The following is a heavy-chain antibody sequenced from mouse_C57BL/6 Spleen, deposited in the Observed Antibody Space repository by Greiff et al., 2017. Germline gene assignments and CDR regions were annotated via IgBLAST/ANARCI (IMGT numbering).Heavy chain of an antibody. Sequence: VQVVESGAELAKPGASVKLSCKASGYTFTSYWMHWVKQRPGQGLEWIGYINPSSGYTKYNQKFKDKATLTADKSSSTAYMQLSSLTYEDSAVYYCARSAQATYVPFDYWGQGTTLTVSS. D-gene: IGHD3-2*02. CDR1: GYTFTSYW. CDR2: INPSSGYT. J-gene: IGHJ2*01. V-gene: IGHV1-7*01. CDR3: ARSAQATYVPFDY.